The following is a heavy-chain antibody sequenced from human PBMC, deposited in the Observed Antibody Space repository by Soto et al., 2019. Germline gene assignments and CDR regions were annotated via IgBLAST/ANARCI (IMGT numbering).Heavy chain of an antibody. CDR2: ICPDDSDI. J-gene: IGHJ6*02. CDR3: ARHTFCSGGSCYSSFYYGMDV. CDR1: GYNFSSYW. V-gene: IGHV5-51*01. D-gene: IGHD2-15*01. Sequence: HGESLKISCKGSGYNFSSYWLAWVRQMPGKGLEWMGIICPDDSDIRYSPSFQGQVSISADKSINTAYLQWNSLKASDSAMYFCARHTFCSGGSCYSSFYYGMDVWGQGTTVTVSS.